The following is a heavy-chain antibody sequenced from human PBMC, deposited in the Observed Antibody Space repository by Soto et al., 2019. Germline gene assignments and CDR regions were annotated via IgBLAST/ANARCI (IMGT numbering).Heavy chain of an antibody. CDR2: VYYSGST. V-gene: IGHV4-61*01. Sequence: ETLSLTCTVSGGSVSNGSYYWSWIRQPPGKGLEWIGYVYYSGSTNYNPSLKSRVTISVDTSKNQFSLKLSSVTAADTAVYYCARDSITGMGYYYGMDVWGQGTTVTVSS. CDR1: GGSVSNGSYY. J-gene: IGHJ6*02. CDR3: ARDSITGMGYYYGMDV. D-gene: IGHD1-20*01.